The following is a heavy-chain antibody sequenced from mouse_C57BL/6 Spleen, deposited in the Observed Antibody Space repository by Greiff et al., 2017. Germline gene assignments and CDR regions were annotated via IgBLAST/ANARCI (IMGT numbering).Heavy chain of an antibody. Sequence: QVQLQQSGAELARPGASVKMSCKASGYTFTSYTMHWVKQRPGQGLEWIGYINPSSGYTKYNQKFKDKATLTADKSSSTAYMQLSSLTSEDSAVYYCARRYYDYDGDWYFDVWGTGTTVTVSS. CDR3: ARRYYDYDGDWYFDV. V-gene: IGHV1-4*01. CDR1: GYTFTSYT. J-gene: IGHJ1*03. D-gene: IGHD2-4*01. CDR2: INPSSGYT.